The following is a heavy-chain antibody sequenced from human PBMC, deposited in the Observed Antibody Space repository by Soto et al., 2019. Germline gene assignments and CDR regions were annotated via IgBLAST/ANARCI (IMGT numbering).Heavy chain of an antibody. CDR3: ARVSVDYYDSSGYSSFDY. CDR2: IYYSGST. Sequence: SETLSLTCTVSGGSISSGDYYWSWIRQPPGKGLEWIGYIYYSGSTYYNPSLKSRVTISVDTSKNQFSLKLSSVTAADTAVYYCARVSVDYYDSSGYSSFDYWGQGTLVTVSS. J-gene: IGHJ4*02. D-gene: IGHD3-22*01. V-gene: IGHV4-30-4*02. CDR1: GGSISSGDYY.